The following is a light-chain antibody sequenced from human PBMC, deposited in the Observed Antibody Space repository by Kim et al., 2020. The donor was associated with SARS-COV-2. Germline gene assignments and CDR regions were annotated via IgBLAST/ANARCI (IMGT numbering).Light chain of an antibody. CDR2: AAS. Sequence: SASVGDRVPITCRASQDISNYVVWYQQKPGKVPKVLIYAASALHSGVPSRFSGGGFGTDFTLTISSLQPEDVATYYCQKYNAAPWTFGQGTKLEI. CDR3: QKYNAAPWT. J-gene: IGKJ1*01. V-gene: IGKV1-27*01. CDR1: QDISNY.